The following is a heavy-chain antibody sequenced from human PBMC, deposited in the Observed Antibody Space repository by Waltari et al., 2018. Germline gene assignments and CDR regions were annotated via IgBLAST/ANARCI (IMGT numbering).Heavy chain of an antibody. D-gene: IGHD1-1*01. J-gene: IGHJ6*04. Sequence: EVQLVESGDGLVQPGSSLRLSCAASGSPFDVYAMHCVRQAPGRGLEWVSGISWNSGSIGDADSVKGRVTIYRDNAKNSLYLQMSSLRAEDTALYYCAKGGRVPGAYYDYGMDVWGKETTVTVSS. CDR3: AKGGRVPGAYYDYGMDV. CDR2: ISWNSGSI. CDR1: GSPFDVYA. V-gene: IGHV3-9*01.